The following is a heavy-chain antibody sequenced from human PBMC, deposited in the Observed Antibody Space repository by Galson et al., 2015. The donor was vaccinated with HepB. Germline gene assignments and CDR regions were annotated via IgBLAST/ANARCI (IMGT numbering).Heavy chain of an antibody. CDR3: TTVVVPAQEMPYYYYGMDV. J-gene: IGHJ6*02. Sequence: SLRLSCAASGFTFSNAWMSWVRQAPGKGLEWVGRIKSKTDGGTTDYAAPVKGRFTISRDDSKNTLYLQMNSLKTEDTAVYYCTTVVVPAQEMPYYYYGMDVWGQGTTVTVSS. V-gene: IGHV3-15*01. D-gene: IGHD2-2*01. CDR2: IKSKTDGGTT. CDR1: GFTFSNAW.